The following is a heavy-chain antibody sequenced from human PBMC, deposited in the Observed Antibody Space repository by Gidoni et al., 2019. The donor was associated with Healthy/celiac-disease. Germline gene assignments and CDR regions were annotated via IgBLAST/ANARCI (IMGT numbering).Heavy chain of an antibody. Sequence: QVQLQQWGAGLLKPSETLSLTCAVYGGSFSGYYWSWIRQPPGKGLEWIGEINHSGSTNYNPSLKSRVTISVDTSKNQFSLKLSSVTAADTAVYYCARSRRELRVYGAFDIWGQGTMVTVSS. D-gene: IGHD1-26*01. CDR3: ARSRRELRVYGAFDI. CDR2: INHSGST. CDR1: GGSFSGYY. J-gene: IGHJ3*02. V-gene: IGHV4-34*01.